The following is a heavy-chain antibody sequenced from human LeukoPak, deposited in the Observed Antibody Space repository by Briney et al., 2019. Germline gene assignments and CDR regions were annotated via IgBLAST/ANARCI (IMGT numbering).Heavy chain of an antibody. Sequence: PSETLSLTCTVSGGSISSSSYYWGWIRQPPGKGLEWIGSIYYSGSTNYNPSLKSRVTISVDTSKNQFSLKLSSVTAADTAVYYCARASSSGYYGDYWGQGTLVTVSS. V-gene: IGHV4-39*07. CDR2: IYYSGST. CDR1: GGSISSSSYY. D-gene: IGHD3-22*01. CDR3: ARASSSGYYGDY. J-gene: IGHJ4*02.